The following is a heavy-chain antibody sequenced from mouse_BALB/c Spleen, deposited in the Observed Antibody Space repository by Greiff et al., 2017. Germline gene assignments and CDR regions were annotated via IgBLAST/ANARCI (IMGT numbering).Heavy chain of an antibody. V-gene: IGHV7-3*02. CDR2: IRNKANGYTT. CDR1: GFTFTDYY. D-gene: IGHD1-1*01. J-gene: IGHJ1*01. Sequence: EVNVVESGGGLVQPGGSLRLSCATSGFTFTDYYMSWVRQPPGKALEWLGFIRNKANGYTTEYSASVKGRFTISRDNSQSILYLQMNTLRAEDSATYYCARAYYYGSSYWYFDVWGAGTTVTVSS. CDR3: ARAYYYGSSYWYFDV.